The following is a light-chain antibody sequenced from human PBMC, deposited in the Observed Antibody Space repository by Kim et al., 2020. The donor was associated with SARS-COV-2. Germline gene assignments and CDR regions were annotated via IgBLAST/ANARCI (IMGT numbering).Light chain of an antibody. CDR1: PLSTKR. CDR2: KDS. V-gene: IGLV3-21*02. J-gene: IGLJ2*01. CDR3: QVWDRSSDVNVV. Sequence: PGQTAGITCGGSPLSTKRVHWYRQKPGQAPVVVIYKDSDRPSGIPERFSASNSANTATLANSGVEAGDEAAYYCQVWDRSSDVNVVFGGGTQLTVL.